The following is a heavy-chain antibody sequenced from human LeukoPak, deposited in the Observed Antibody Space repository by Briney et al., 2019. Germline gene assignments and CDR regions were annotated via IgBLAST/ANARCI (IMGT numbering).Heavy chain of an antibody. CDR3: ARAGEGYDFWSGPNWFDP. CDR2: IIPILGIA. V-gene: IGHV1-69*04. D-gene: IGHD3-3*01. Sequence: ASVKVSCKASGGTFSSYAISWVRQAPGQGLEWMGRIIPILGIANYAQKFQGRVTITADKSTSTAYMELSSLRSEDTAVYYCARAGEGYDFWSGPNWFDPWGQGTLVTVSS. CDR1: GGTFSSYA. J-gene: IGHJ5*02.